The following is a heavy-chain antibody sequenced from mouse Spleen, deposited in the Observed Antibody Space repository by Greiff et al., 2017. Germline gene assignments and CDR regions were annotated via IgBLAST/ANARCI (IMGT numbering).Heavy chain of an antibody. CDR2: IYPGGGYT. J-gene: IGHJ3*01. V-gene: IGHV1-63*01. D-gene: IGHD2-13*01. Sequence: VQLKESGAELVRPGTSVKMSCKASGYTFTNYWIGWAKQRPGHGLEWIGDIYPGGGYTNYNEKFKGKATLTADKSSSTAYMQFSSLTSEDSAIYYCARSDGDYVTWFAYWGQGTLVTVSA. CDR3: ARSDGDYVTWFAY. CDR1: GYTFTNYW.